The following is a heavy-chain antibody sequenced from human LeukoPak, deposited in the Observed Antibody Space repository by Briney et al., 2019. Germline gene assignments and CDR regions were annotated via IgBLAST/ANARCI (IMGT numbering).Heavy chain of an antibody. CDR3: ASARNYYDSTWVIRLVH. CDR2: INHSGAT. D-gene: IGHD3-22*01. CDR1: GGSFSGYY. J-gene: IGHJ4*02. V-gene: IGHV4-34*01. Sequence: SETLSLTCAVYGGSFSGYYWSWIRQPPGKGLEWIGEINHSGATNYNPSLRSRVSISVDTSKNQFSLKLSSVTAADTAVYYCASARNYYDSTWVIRLVHWGQGILVTVSS.